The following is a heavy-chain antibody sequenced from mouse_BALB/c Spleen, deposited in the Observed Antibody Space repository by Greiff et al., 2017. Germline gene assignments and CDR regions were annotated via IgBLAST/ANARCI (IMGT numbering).Heavy chain of an antibody. J-gene: IGHJ4*01. CDR2: IRNKANGYTT. V-gene: IGHV7-3*02. Sequence: DVHLVESGGGLVQPGGSLRLSCATSGFTFTDYYMSWVRQPPGKALEWLGFIRNKANGYTTEYSASVKGRFTISRDNSQSILYLQMNTLRAEDSATYYCARGNSYAMDYWGQGTSVTVSS. CDR1: GFTFTDYY. CDR3: ARGNSYAMDY.